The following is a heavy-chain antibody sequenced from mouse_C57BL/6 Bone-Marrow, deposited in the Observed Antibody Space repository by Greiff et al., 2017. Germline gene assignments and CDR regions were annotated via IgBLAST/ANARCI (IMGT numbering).Heavy chain of an antibody. CDR2: FYPGSGSI. J-gene: IGHJ4*01. Sequence: QFQLQQSVAELVKPGASVKLSCKASGYTFTEYTIHWVKQRSGQGLELIGWFYPGSGSIKYNEKFKDKATLTADKSSSTVYMALSRLTSVDSAVYFCARHPYYDYDLYYAMEYWGQGTSVTISS. CDR1: GYTFTEYT. CDR3: ARHPYYDYDLYYAMEY. D-gene: IGHD2-4*01. V-gene: IGHV1-62-2*01.